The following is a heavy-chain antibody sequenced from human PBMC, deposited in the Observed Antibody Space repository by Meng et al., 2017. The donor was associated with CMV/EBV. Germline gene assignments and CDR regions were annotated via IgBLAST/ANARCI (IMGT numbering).Heavy chain of an antibody. V-gene: IGHV1-2*02. Sequence: QVQSVTPGAEGKRPGASVKVSCQTSGYRFSDHYMHWVRQAPGQGLEWMGWIYPNSGGTHYAQKFQDRVTMTRDTSISTVYMELSRLTSDDTAVYYCVRDHNWGPDYWGQGTLVTVSS. J-gene: IGHJ4*02. CDR1: GYRFSDHY. D-gene: IGHD1-1*01. CDR2: IYPNSGGT. CDR3: VRDHNWGPDY.